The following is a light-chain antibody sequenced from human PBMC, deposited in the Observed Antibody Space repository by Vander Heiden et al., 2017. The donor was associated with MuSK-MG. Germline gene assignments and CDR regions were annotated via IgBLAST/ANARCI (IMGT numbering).Light chain of an antibody. J-gene: IGLJ2*01. Sequence: SALTPPASVSGSPGLSITISRTGTSSDAGSYNLGSWYQQRPGKAPKLMVYEVSKRASGVSNRFSSSKSGNTAALTISGPQAEDEDDYYCCAYAGSRVVFGGGTKLTVL. CDR3: CAYAGSRVV. CDR1: SSDAGSYNL. V-gene: IGLV2-23*02. CDR2: EVS.